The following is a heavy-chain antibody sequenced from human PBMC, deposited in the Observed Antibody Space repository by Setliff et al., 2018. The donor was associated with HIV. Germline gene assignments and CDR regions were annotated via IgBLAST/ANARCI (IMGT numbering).Heavy chain of an antibody. Sequence: SETLSLTCTVPGYSISSGYYWAWIRQPPGKGLEWIGYIYHAGNTYYNPPLKSRVTISVDTSKNQISLRLNSLTAADTAVYYCARGTTLNVVPDAFDIWGQGTMVTVSS. V-gene: IGHV4-38-2*02. CDR3: ARGTTLNVVPDAFDI. CDR2: IYHAGNT. CDR1: GYSISSGYY. D-gene: IGHD4-17*01. J-gene: IGHJ3*02.